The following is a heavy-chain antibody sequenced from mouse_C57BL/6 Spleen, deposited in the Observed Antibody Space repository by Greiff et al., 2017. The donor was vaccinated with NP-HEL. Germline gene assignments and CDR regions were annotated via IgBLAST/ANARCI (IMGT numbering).Heavy chain of an antibody. CDR2: IYPGSGST. V-gene: IGHV1-55*01. CDR1: GYTFTSYW. CDR3: ARGGTVVATDAMDY. D-gene: IGHD1-1*01. J-gene: IGHJ4*01. Sequence: QVQLQQPGAELVKPGASVKMSCKASGYTFTSYWITWVKQRPGQGLEWIGDIYPGSGSTNYNEKFKSKATLPVHTSSSAAYMQLSSLTSEDSAVYCGARGGTVVATDAMDYWGHVTTVTVYS.